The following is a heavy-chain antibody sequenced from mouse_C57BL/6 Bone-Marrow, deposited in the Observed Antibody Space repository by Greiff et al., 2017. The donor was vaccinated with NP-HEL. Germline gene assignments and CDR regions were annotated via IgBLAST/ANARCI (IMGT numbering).Heavy chain of an antibody. CDR2: IWWDDDK. CDR3: ARMRYYGSSYVFDY. Sequence: QVTLKESGPGILQPSQTLSLTCSFSGFSLSTFGMGVGWIRQPSGKGLEWLAHIWWDDDKYYNPALKSRLTISKDTSKNQVFLKIANVDTADTATYYCARMRYYGSSYVFDYWGQGTTLTVSS. D-gene: IGHD1-1*01. J-gene: IGHJ2*01. V-gene: IGHV8-8*01. CDR1: GFSLSTFGMG.